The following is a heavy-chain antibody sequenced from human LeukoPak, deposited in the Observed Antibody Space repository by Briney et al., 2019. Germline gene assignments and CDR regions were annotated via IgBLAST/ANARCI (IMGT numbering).Heavy chain of an antibody. CDR2: IYYSGST. D-gene: IGHD3-10*01. Sequence: SETLSLTCTVSGDSISGFYWSWIRQPPGKGLEWIGYIYYSGSTNYNPSLKSRVTISVDTSKSQFSLKLTSVTAADTAVYYCASTWFGNWFDPWGQGTLVTVSS. J-gene: IGHJ5*02. CDR1: GDSISGFY. V-gene: IGHV4-59*08. CDR3: ASTWFGNWFDP.